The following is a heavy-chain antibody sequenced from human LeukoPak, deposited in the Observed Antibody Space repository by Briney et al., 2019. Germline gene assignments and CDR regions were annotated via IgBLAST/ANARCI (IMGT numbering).Heavy chain of an antibody. J-gene: IGHJ6*02. CDR2: INTDGSNI. D-gene: IGHD4-17*01. V-gene: IGHV3-74*01. CDR3: VRVLTAVTTFGMDV. Sequence: GGSLRLSCSASGFTFSSFWMHWVRQAPGKGLVWVSRINTDGSNINYADSVKGRFTISRDNAKNTLYLQMNSLRPEHTALCYRVRVLTAVTTFGMDVWGQGTTVTVSS. CDR1: GFTFSSFW.